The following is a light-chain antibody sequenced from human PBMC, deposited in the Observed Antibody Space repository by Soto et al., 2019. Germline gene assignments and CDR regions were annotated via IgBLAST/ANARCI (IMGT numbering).Light chain of an antibody. CDR1: SSDVGGYNY. V-gene: IGLV2-14*01. CDR2: EVS. Sequence: SDLTQPASVSGSAGQSITIACTGTSSDVGGYNYVSWYQQHPGKAPKLMIYEVSNRPSGVSNRFSGSKSGNTASLTISGLQAEDEADYYCSSYTSSSTYVFGTGTKVTVL. J-gene: IGLJ1*01. CDR3: SSYTSSSTYV.